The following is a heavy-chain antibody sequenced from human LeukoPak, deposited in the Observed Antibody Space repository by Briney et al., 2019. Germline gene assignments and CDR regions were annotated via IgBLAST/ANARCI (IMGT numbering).Heavy chain of an antibody. CDR3: ARDPYSGGYGAYYYYYMDV. D-gene: IGHD6-19*01. J-gene: IGHJ6*03. CDR2: ITTSSTYM. Sequence: GGSLRLSCAASGFTFSSYAMSWVRQAPGKGLEWVSSITTSSTYMFYADSVRGRFTISRDNAENSLYLQMNSLRDEDTAVYYCARDPYSGGYGAYYYYYMDVWGKGTTVTVSS. CDR1: GFTFSSYA. V-gene: IGHV3-21*01.